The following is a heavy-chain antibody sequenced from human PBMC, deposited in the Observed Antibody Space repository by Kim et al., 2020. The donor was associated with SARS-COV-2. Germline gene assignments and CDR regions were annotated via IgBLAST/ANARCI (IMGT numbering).Heavy chain of an antibody. D-gene: IGHD1-7*01. V-gene: IGHV4-39*01. CDR2: IYYSGST. Sequence: SETLSLTCTVSGGSISSSSYYWGWIRQPPGKGLEWIGSIYYSGSTYYNPSLKSRVTISVDTSKNQFSLKLSSVTAADTAVYYCALITGTTFLSFDYWGQGTLVTVSS. J-gene: IGHJ4*02. CDR3: ALITGTTFLSFDY. CDR1: GGSISSSSYY.